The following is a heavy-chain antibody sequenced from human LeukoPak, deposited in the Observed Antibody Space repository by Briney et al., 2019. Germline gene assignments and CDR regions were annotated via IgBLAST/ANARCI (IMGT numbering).Heavy chain of an antibody. J-gene: IGHJ6*03. Sequence: GGSLRLSCAASGFTFSSYSMNWVRQAPGKGLEWVSSISSSSSYVYYADSVKGRFTISRDNAKNSLYLQMNSLRAEDTAVYYCARVLTGYYRTYYYYYMDVWGKGTTVTVSS. CDR1: GFTFSSYS. CDR2: ISSSSSYV. CDR3: ARVLTGYYRTYYYYYMDV. D-gene: IGHD3-9*01. V-gene: IGHV3-21*01.